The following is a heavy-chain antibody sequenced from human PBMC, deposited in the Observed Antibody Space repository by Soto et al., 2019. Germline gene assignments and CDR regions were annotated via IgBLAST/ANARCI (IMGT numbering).Heavy chain of an antibody. D-gene: IGHD3-10*01. V-gene: IGHV4-59*08. Sequence: QVQLQESGPGLVKPSETLSLTCTVSGGSISSYYWSWIRQPPGKGLEWIGYIYYSGSTNYNPSLNSRVTTTLETTTNQFSLKLSTVTAAADAVDYCSGHRASNYFDYWGQGTLVTVSS. CDR1: GGSISSYY. CDR2: IYYSGST. J-gene: IGHJ4*02. CDR3: SGHRASNYFDY.